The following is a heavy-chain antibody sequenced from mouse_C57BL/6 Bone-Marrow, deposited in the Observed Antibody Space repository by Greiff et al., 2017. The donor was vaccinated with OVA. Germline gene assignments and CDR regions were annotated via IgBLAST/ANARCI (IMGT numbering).Heavy chain of an antibody. J-gene: IGHJ3*01. V-gene: IGHV1-4*01. CDR2: INPSSGYT. D-gene: IGHD1-1*01. CDR3: ARYYGSSSFAY. CDR1: GYTFTSYT. Sequence: VQLQQSGAELARPGASVKMSCKASGYTFTSYTMHWVKQRPGQGLEWIGYINPSSGYTKYNQKFKDKATLTADKSSSTAYIQLSSLTSEDSAVYYCARYYGSSSFAYWGQGTLVTVSA.